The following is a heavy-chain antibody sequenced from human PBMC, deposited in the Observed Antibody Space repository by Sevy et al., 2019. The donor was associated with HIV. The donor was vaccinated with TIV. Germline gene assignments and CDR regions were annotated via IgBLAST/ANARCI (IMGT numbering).Heavy chain of an antibody. J-gene: IGHJ4*02. V-gene: IGHV3-30*18. CDR1: GFIFSSYG. D-gene: IGHD1-26*01. CDR3: VKGGVTWELLDY. Sequence: GGSLRLSCAASGFIFSSYGMHWVRQAPGKGLEWVTIISYDGSSKSYADSVKGRFTISRDNSENILYLQMNSLRTDDTAVYYCVKGGVTWELLDYWGQGTLVTVSS. CDR2: ISYDGSSK.